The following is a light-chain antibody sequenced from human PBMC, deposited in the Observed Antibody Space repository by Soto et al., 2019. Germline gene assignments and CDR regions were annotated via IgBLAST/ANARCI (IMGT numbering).Light chain of an antibody. J-gene: IGLJ2*01. CDR3: SSYTGSSTLV. Sequence: QSALTQPASVSGSPGQSITISCSGTSSDVGGYDSVSWYQQSPGNAPKLMIYDVSNRPSGVSDRFSGSKSGNTASLTISGLQAEDEADYYCSSYTGSSTLVFGGGTKLTVL. CDR2: DVS. CDR1: SSDVGGYDS. V-gene: IGLV2-14*01.